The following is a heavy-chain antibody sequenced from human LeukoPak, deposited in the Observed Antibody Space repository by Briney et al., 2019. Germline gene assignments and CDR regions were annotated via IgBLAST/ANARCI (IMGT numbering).Heavy chain of an antibody. D-gene: IGHD3-10*01. Sequence: SETLSLTCTVSGGSISGYSWSWIRQSPGGGLEWIGYIYYSGDTAYNPSLRSRVTMSVDTSKNQLSLQLSSMTTADTAIYYCARGPMVRGGGFDPWGQGTLVTVSS. CDR1: GGSISGYS. CDR3: ARGPMVRGGGFDP. V-gene: IGHV4-59*01. J-gene: IGHJ5*02. CDR2: IYYSGDT.